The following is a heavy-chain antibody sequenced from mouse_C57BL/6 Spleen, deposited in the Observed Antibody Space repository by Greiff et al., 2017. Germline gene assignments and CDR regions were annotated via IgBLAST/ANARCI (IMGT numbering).Heavy chain of an antibody. CDR3: ARRIYYDYDSFAY. CDR2: INPSSGYT. V-gene: IGHV1-7*01. Sequence: VQLLESGAELVKPGASVKLSCTASGYTFTSYWMHWVKQRPGQGLEWIGYINPSSGYTKYNQKVKDKATLTADKSSSTAYMQLSSLTYEDSAVYYCARRIYYDYDSFAYWGQGTLVTVSA. D-gene: IGHD2-4*01. J-gene: IGHJ3*01. CDR1: GYTFTSYW.